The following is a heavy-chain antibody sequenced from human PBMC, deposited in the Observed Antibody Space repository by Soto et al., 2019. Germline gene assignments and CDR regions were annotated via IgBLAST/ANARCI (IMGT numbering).Heavy chain of an antibody. V-gene: IGHV2-5*02. Sequence: GSGPTLVNPTQTLTLTCTFSGFSLSTSGVGVVWIRKPPGKALEWLALIYWDDANRYSPSLRSRLTITKDTSKTQVVLTMTNMGPMDTGTYYCAYAYDFLSGTNWFDPWGQGTLVTVSS. J-gene: IGHJ5*02. CDR3: AYAYDFLSGTNWFDP. CDR2: IYWDDAN. CDR1: GFSLSTSGVG. D-gene: IGHD3-3*01.